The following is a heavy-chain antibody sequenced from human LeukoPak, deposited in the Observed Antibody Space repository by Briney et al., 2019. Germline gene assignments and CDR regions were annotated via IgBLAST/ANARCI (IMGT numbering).Heavy chain of an antibody. CDR1: GYTFTSYD. CDR3: AAVGFTGTTGRVDY. CDR2: MNPNSGNT. J-gene: IGHJ4*02. V-gene: IGHV1-8*01. Sequence: KPGASVKVSCKASGYTFTSYDINWVRQATGQGLEWMGWMNPNSGNTGYAQKFQERVTITRDMSTSTAYMELSSLRSEDTAVYYCAAVGFTGTTGRVDYWGQGTLVTVSS. D-gene: IGHD1-7*01.